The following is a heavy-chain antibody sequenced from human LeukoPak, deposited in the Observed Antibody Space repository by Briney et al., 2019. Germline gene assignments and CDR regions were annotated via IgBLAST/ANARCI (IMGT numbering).Heavy chain of an antibody. Sequence: WGSLRLSCAASGFTFSSYGMHWVRQAPGKGLEWVAVISYDGSNKYYADSVKGRFTISRDNSKNTLYLQMNSLRAEDTAVYYCAKEKGITMVRGVIHYYGMDVWGQGTTVTVSS. CDR3: AKEKGITMVRGVIHYYGMDV. V-gene: IGHV3-30*18. CDR2: ISYDGSNK. J-gene: IGHJ6*02. D-gene: IGHD3-10*01. CDR1: GFTFSSYG.